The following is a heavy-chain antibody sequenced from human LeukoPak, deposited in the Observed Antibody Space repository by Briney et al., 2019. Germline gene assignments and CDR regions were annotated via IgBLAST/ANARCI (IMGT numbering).Heavy chain of an antibody. CDR1: GYTFTSYY. D-gene: IGHD6-13*01. V-gene: IGHV1-46*01. J-gene: IGHJ4*02. Sequence: ASVKVSCKASGYTFTSYYMHWVRQAPGQGLEWMGIINPSGGSTSYAQKFQGRLTMTRNTSISTAYMELSSLRSEDTAVYYCARGLKGIAAAGYWGQGTLVTVSS. CDR3: ARGLKGIAAAGY. CDR2: INPSGGST.